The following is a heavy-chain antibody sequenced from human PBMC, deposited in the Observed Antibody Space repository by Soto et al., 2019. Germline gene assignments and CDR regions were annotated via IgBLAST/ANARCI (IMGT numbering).Heavy chain of an antibody. CDR1: GGSISSGGYY. CDR3: ARGRYDFWSGYYENFDY. Sequence: SETLSLTCTVSGGSISSGGYYLSWIRQHPGKGLEWIGYIYYSGSTYYNPSLKSRVTISVDTSKNQFSLKLSSVTAADTAVYYCARGRYDFWSGYYENFDYWGQGTLVTVSS. CDR2: IYYSGST. V-gene: IGHV4-31*03. D-gene: IGHD3-3*01. J-gene: IGHJ4*02.